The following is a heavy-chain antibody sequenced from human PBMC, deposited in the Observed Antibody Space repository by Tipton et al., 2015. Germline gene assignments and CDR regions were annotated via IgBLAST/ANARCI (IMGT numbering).Heavy chain of an antibody. CDR1: GYSIGGAYH. J-gene: IGHJ4*02. CDR2: ISHSGNT. D-gene: IGHD4-23*01. CDR3: ARARGRHGGLFDS. V-gene: IGHV4-38-2*01. Sequence: TLSLTCDVSGYSIGGAYHWDWIRQPPGKGLGWIGSISHSGNTYYNPSLKTRVTISIDTSKNQFSLKRRSVTAADTAVYYCARARGRHGGLFDSWGQGILVTVSS.